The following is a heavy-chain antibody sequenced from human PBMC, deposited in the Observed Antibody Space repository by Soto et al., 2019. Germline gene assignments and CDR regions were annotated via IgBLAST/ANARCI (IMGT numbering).Heavy chain of an antibody. Sequence: SETLSLTCTVPGGSISSGDYYWSWVRQTPGKALEWIGYIYYSGYTNYNPSLKSRVTISVDTSKNQFSLKLNSVTAADTAVYYCARGRYDSSGPLDCWGQGTLVTVSS. V-gene: IGHV4-61*08. J-gene: IGHJ4*02. CDR3: ARGRYDSSGPLDC. D-gene: IGHD3-22*01. CDR1: GGSISSGDYY. CDR2: IYYSGYT.